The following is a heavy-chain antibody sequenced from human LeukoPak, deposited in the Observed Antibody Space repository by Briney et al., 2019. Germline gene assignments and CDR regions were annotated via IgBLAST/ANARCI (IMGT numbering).Heavy chain of an antibody. D-gene: IGHD3-3*01. Sequence: PGGSLRLSCAASGFTFDDYGMSRVRQAPGKELEWVSGINWNGGSTGYADSVKGRFTISRDNAKNSLYLQMNSLRAEDTALYHCARDMRFLEWPYDAFDIWGQGTMVTVSS. CDR3: ARDMRFLEWPYDAFDI. J-gene: IGHJ3*02. CDR2: INWNGGST. CDR1: GFTFDDYG. V-gene: IGHV3-20*01.